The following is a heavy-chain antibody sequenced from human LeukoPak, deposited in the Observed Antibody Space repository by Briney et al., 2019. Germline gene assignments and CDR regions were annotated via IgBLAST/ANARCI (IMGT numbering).Heavy chain of an antibody. J-gene: IGHJ4*02. Sequence: SQTLSLTCAVSGGSISTGRYSWNWIRQPPGKGLEWIAYIYHSGGTYYNPSLKSRVTVLVDRSKNQFSLNLSSVTAADTAVYYCASGGYSGYDFNFDYWGQGTLVTVSS. CDR1: GGSISTGRYS. V-gene: IGHV4-30-2*01. D-gene: IGHD5-12*01. CDR2: IYHSGGT. CDR3: ASGGYSGYDFNFDY.